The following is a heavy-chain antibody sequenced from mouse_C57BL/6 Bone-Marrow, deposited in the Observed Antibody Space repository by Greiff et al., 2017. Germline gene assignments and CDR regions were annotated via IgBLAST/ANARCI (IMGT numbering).Heavy chain of an antibody. D-gene: IGHD3-2*02. Sequence: QVQLHQSGAELVKPGASVKLSCKASGYTFTSYWMHWVKQRPGQGLEWIGMIHPNSGSTNYNEKFKSKATLTVDKSSSTAYMQLSSLTSEDSAVYYCARDSSGYNYAMDYWGQGTSVTVSS. CDR3: ARDSSGYNYAMDY. CDR2: IHPNSGST. CDR1: GYTFTSYW. V-gene: IGHV1-64*01. J-gene: IGHJ4*01.